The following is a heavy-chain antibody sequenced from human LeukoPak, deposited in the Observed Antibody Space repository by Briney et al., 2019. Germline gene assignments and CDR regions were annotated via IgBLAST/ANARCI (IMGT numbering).Heavy chain of an antibody. CDR2: IYFSGNT. CDR3: ARHPSLSYCSGGSCWFDP. D-gene: IGHD2-15*01. Sequence: PSKTLSLTCIVSGRSLTSSSYYWGWIRQPPGKGLEWIGSIYFSGNTYYNPSLKSRVTISVDTSKKQFSLKLSSVTAADTAVYYCARHPSLSYCSGGSCWFDPWGQGTLVTVSS. V-gene: IGHV4-39*01. CDR1: GRSLTSSSYY. J-gene: IGHJ5*02.